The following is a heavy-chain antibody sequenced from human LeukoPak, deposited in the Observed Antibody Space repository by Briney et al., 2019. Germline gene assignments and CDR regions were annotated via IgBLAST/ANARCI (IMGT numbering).Heavy chain of an antibody. CDR1: GGSISSGTYF. CDR3: ARHGHKKDYNSPGVDY. CDR2: IFYSGAT. D-gene: IGHD1-14*01. V-gene: IGHV4-39*01. Sequence: SETLSLTCTVSGGSISSGTYFWGWIRQPPGECLEWVDSIFYSGATYYNPSLKSRVTISVDTSKNQFSLKLNSVTAAATAVYYCARHGHKKDYNSPGVDYGGQGTLVTVS. J-gene: IGHJ4*02.